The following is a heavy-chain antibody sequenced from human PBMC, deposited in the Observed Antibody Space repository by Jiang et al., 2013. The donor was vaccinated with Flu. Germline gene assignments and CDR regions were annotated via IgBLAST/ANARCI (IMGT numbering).Heavy chain of an antibody. Sequence: LLKPSETLSLTCTVSGGSISSSSYYWGWIRQPPGKGLEWIGNMYHSETTYYNPSLKSRVTIVEDTSKNQVSLKLNSVTAADTAVYYCARFSSDWFVDYWGQGTLVAVSS. CDR3: ARFSSDWFVDY. D-gene: IGHD3-9*01. V-gene: IGHV4-39*01. J-gene: IGHJ4*02. CDR1: GGSISSSSYY. CDR2: MYHSETT.